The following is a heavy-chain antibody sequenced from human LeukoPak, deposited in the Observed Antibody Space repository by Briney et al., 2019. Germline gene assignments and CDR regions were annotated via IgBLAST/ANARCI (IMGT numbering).Heavy chain of an antibody. D-gene: IGHD3-16*01. CDR1: GGSISSYY. V-gene: IGHV4-59*01. Sequence: PSETLSLTCTVSGGSISSYYWSWIRQPPGKGLEWIGYIYYSGSTNYNPSLKSRVIISVDTSKNQFSLKLSSVTAADTAVYYCVRGGPTYYFDYWGQGTLVTVSS. CDR2: IYYSGST. CDR3: VRGGPTYYFDY. J-gene: IGHJ4*02.